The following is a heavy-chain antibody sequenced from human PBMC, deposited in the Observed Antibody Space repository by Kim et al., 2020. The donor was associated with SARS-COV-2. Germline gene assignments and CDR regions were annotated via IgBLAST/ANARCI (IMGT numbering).Heavy chain of an antibody. CDR1: GFTFSNYG. D-gene: IGHD3-9*01. Sequence: GGSLRLSCAASGFTFSNYGMHWVRQAPGKGLEWVSGVSWDGSNVDYADSVKGRFTISRDNSKNTLYLQMNSLRTEDTAVYYCAKDIRAFDWLDIYYYYY. J-gene: IGHJ6*03. CDR3: AKDIRAFDWLDIYYYYY. CDR2: VSWDGSNV. V-gene: IGHV3-30*18.